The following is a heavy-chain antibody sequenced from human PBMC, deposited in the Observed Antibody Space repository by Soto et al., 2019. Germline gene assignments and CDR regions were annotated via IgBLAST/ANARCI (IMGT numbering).Heavy chain of an antibody. Sequence: GGSLRLSCAASGSTFGDYVMHWVRQAPGKGPEWVSGISWNSGMIGYADSVKGRFTISRDNAKNSLYLQMNSLRVDDTAIHYCAKGDASRCDWGQGTLVTVSS. D-gene: IGHD2-2*01. J-gene: IGHJ4*02. V-gene: IGHV3-9*01. CDR1: GSTFGDYV. CDR2: ISWNSGMI. CDR3: AKGDASRCD.